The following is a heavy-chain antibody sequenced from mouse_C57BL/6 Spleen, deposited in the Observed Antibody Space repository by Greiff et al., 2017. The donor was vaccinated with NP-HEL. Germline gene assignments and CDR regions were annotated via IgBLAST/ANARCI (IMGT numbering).Heavy chain of an antibody. J-gene: IGHJ2*01. CDR3: TRSGGIYYFDY. Sequence: EVQLQQSGPELVKPGASVKISCKASGYSFTGYYMNWVKQSPEKSLEWIGEINPSTGGTTYIEKFKAKATLTVDKSSSTAYMQLKSLTSEDSAVYYCTRSGGIYYFDYWGQGTTLTVSS. CDR1: GYSFTGYY. CDR2: INPSTGGT. V-gene: IGHV1-42*01. D-gene: IGHD1-1*02.